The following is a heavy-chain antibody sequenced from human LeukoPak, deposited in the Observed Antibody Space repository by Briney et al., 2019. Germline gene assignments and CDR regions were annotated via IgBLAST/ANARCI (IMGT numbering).Heavy chain of an antibody. CDR1: GVSISNSIYY. D-gene: IGHD2-8*01. Sequence: SETLSLTCTVSGVSISNSIYYWGWIRQPPGKGLEWIGSIYYSGSTYYNPSLKGRVTISVDTSKNQFALRLSSVTAADTAVYYCASLVYQVYFDYWGQGTLVTVSS. J-gene: IGHJ4*02. CDR3: ASLVYQVYFDY. CDR2: IYYSGST. V-gene: IGHV4-39*01.